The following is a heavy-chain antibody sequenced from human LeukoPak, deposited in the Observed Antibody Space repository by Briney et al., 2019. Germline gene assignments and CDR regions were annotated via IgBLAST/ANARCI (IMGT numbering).Heavy chain of an antibody. V-gene: IGHV1-24*01. CDR1: GYTLTELS. D-gene: IGHD2-2*02. J-gene: IGHJ5*02. Sequence: ASVKVSCKVSGYTLTELSMHWVRQAPGKGLEWMGGFDPEDGETIYAQKFQGRVTMTEDTSTDTAYMELSSLRSEDTAVYYCARLGKRTATPPWFDPWGQGTLVTVSS. CDR3: ARLGKRTATPPWFDP. CDR2: FDPEDGET.